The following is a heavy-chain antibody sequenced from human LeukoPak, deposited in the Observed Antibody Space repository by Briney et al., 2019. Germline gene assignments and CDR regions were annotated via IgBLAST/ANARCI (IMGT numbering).Heavy chain of an antibody. CDR3: ATRYGYYFDY. CDR1: GFTFSSYA. Sequence: PGGSLRLSCAASGFTFSSYAMSWVRQAPGKGLEWVSAISGSGGSTYYADSVKGRFTISRGNSKSTLYLQMNSLRAEDTAVYYCATRYGYYFDYWGQGTLVTVSS. CDR2: ISGSGGST. D-gene: IGHD5-18*01. V-gene: IGHV3-23*01. J-gene: IGHJ4*02.